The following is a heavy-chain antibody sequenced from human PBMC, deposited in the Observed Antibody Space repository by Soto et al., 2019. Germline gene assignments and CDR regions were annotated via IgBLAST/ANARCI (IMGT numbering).Heavy chain of an antibody. V-gene: IGHV1-2*02. CDR1: RYIFTAYF. Sequence: QVQLVQSGAEVKKPGASVKVSCKAPRYIFTAYFMHWVRQAPGQGLEWMGWINPNNGATHYGLSFHGRVTMTRDTSIITAYMELSSLRSDDTAVYYCASHDPGARFDPWGQGTLVIVSS. D-gene: IGHD1-1*01. J-gene: IGHJ5*02. CDR2: INPNNGAT. CDR3: ASHDPGARFDP.